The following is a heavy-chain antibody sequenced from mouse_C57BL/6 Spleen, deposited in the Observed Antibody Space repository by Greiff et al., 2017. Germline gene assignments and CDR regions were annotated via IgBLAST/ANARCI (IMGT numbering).Heavy chain of an antibody. CDR2: IYPGDGDT. CDR1: GYAFSSYW. CDR3: ARDDGDYGGGDY. V-gene: IGHV1-80*01. Sequence: QVQLQQSGAELVKPGASVKISCKASGYAFSSYWMNWVKQRPGKGLAWIGQIYPGDGDTNYNGKFKGKATLTADKSSSTAYMQLSSLTSEDSAVYFCARDDGDYGGGDYWGQGTTLTVSS. D-gene: IGHD2-3*01. J-gene: IGHJ2*01.